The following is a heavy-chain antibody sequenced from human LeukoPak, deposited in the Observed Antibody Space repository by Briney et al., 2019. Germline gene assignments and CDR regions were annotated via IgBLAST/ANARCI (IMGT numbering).Heavy chain of an antibody. J-gene: IGHJ4*02. CDR1: GITFSSYM. V-gene: IGHV3-7*01. D-gene: IGHD3-16*01. Sequence: GGSLRLSCAASGITFSSYMLTWVRQAPGKGLEWVANIKQDGSEKYYVDSVEGRFSISRDNAKNSLYLQMNSLRVEDTAVYYCAVLWGNNYWGQGTLVTVSS. CDR2: IKQDGSEK. CDR3: AVLWGNNY.